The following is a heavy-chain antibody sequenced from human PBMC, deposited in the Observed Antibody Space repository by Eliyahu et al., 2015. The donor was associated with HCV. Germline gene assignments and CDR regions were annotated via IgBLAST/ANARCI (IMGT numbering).Heavy chain of an antibody. Sequence: EVQLVESGGGLVQPGRSLRLSCAASGFTFDDYAMHWXRQAPGKGLEWVSGITWNSGNIAYADSVKGRFTISRDNAKNSLYLQLNSLRAEDTALYYCVKDIGCSSSRCYRTGRHDGYYGMDVWGQGTTVSVSS. D-gene: IGHD2-2*02. V-gene: IGHV3-9*01. CDR1: GFTFDDYA. J-gene: IGHJ6*02. CDR3: VKDIGCSSSRCYRTGRHDGYYGMDV. CDR2: ITWNSGNI.